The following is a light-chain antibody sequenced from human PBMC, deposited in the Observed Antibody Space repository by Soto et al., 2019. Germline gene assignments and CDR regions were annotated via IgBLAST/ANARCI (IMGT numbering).Light chain of an antibody. J-gene: IGKJ4*01. CDR3: QQYNSYPT. Sequence: DIQMTQSPSTLSASVGDRVTITCRASQSISSWLAWYQQKPGKAPNLLIYKASSLESGVPSRFSGSGSGTEFTLTISSLQPDDFATYYCQQYNSYPTLGGGTKVEIK. CDR2: KAS. V-gene: IGKV1-5*03. CDR1: QSISSW.